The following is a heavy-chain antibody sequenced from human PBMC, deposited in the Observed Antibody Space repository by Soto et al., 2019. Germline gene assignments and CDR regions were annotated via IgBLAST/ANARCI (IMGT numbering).Heavy chain of an antibody. V-gene: IGHV1-69*05. Sequence: SVKVSCKASGGTFSSYAISWVRQAPGQGLEWMGGIIPIFGTANYAQKFQGRVTITRDTSASTAYMELSSLRSEDTAVYYCARVGAYGAPVEWFDPWGQGTLVTVSS. CDR2: IIPIFGTA. D-gene: IGHD1-26*01. J-gene: IGHJ5*02. CDR1: GGTFSSYA. CDR3: ARVGAYGAPVEWFDP.